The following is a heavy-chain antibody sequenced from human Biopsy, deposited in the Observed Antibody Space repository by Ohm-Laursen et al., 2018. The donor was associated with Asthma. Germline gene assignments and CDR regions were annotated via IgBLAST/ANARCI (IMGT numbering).Heavy chain of an antibody. CDR2: VSSDGHNK. CDR1: GFVFSQCG. D-gene: IGHD4-23*01. Sequence: SSLRLSCAASGFVFSQCGMHWVRQGPGKGLEWVALVSSDGHNKYYKDSVKGRFTISRDNSKLRPYLEINSLRVEDSAVYYCARESGQDSGGTGAFDRWGQGIMVAVSS. V-gene: IGHV3-30*03. CDR3: ARESGQDSGGTGAFDR. J-gene: IGHJ3*02.